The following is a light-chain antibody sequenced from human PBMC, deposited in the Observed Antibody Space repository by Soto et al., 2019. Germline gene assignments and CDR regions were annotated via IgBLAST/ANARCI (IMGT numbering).Light chain of an antibody. V-gene: IGKV1-12*01. Sequence: DIPMTQSPSSVSASVGERVTITCRASQGIRSWLAWYQEKPGKAPKLLIYAASSLQSGVPSRFSGSGSGTDFTLTISSLQPEDFATYYCQQANSFPFTFGPGTKVDIK. CDR1: QGIRSW. J-gene: IGKJ3*01. CDR3: QQANSFPFT. CDR2: AAS.